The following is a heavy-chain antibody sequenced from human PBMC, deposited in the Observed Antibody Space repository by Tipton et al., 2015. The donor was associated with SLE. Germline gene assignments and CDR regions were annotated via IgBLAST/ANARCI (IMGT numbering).Heavy chain of an antibody. J-gene: IGHJ6*04. V-gene: IGHV4-59*12. CDR1: GGSISSYY. D-gene: IGHD6-19*01. CDR2: IYYSGST. Sequence: TLSLTCTVSGGSISSYYWSWIRQPPGKGLEWIGYIYYSGSTNYNPSLKSRVTISVDTSKNQFSLKLSSVTAADTAVYYCARGLYSSASPMDVWGKGTTVTVPS. CDR3: ARGLYSSASPMDV.